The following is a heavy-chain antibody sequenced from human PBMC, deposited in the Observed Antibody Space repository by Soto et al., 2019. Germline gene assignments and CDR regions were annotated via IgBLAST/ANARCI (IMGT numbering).Heavy chain of an antibody. CDR1: GFTFSSYG. V-gene: IGHV3-30*18. CDR3: AKDFAEPAAGDYYYYYYMDV. J-gene: IGHJ6*03. Sequence: GGSLRLSCAASGFTFSSYGMHWVRQAPGKGLEWVAVISYDGSNKYYADSVKDRFTISRDNSKNTLYLQMNSLRAEDTAVYYCAKDFAEPAAGDYYYYYYMDVWGKGTTVTVSS. CDR2: ISYDGSNK. D-gene: IGHD6-13*01.